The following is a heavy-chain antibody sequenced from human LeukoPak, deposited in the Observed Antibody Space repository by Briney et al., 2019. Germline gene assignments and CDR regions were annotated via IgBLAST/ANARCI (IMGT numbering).Heavy chain of an antibody. D-gene: IGHD4-11*01. Sequence: PSETLSLTCTVSGGSISSGGYDWGWLRQHPGKGLEWIGYIYYSGSTYYNPSLKSRFTISVDTSKNQFSLKLSSVTAADTAVYYCARGPYSKSYYYGMDVWGQGTTVTVSS. CDR1: GGSISSGGYD. CDR3: ARGPYSKSYYYGMDV. J-gene: IGHJ6*02. CDR2: IYYSGST. V-gene: IGHV4-31*03.